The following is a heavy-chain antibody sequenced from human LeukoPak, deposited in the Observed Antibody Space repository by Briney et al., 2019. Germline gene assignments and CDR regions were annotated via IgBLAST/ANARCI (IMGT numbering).Heavy chain of an antibody. Sequence: PSETLSLTRAVYGGSFSGYYWSWIRQPPGKGLEWIGEINHSGSTNYNPSLKSRVTISVDTSKNQFSLKLSSVTAADTAVYYCARRGARPYFQHWGQGTLVTVSS. CDR1: GGSFSGYY. CDR2: INHSGST. V-gene: IGHV4-34*01. CDR3: ARRGARPYFQH. J-gene: IGHJ1*01. D-gene: IGHD6-6*01.